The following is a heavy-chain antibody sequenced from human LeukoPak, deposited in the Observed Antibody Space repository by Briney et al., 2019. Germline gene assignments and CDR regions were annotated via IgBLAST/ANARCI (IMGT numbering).Heavy chain of an antibody. Sequence: PGGSLRLSCAASRFTFSSYAMSWVRQAPGKGLEWVSAISGSGGSTYYADSVKGRFTISRDNSKKTLYLQMNSLRAEDTAVYYCARRAGAYSHPYDYWGQGTLVTVSS. CDR3: ARRAGAYSHPYDY. CDR2: ISGSGGST. CDR1: RFTFSSYA. V-gene: IGHV3-23*01. J-gene: IGHJ4*02. D-gene: IGHD4/OR15-4a*01.